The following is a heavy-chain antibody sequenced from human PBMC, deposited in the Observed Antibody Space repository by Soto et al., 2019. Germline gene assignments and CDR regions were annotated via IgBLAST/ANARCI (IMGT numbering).Heavy chain of an antibody. CDR1: GFTFSSYA. V-gene: IGHV3-23*01. J-gene: IGHJ4*02. CDR2: ISGSGGST. D-gene: IGHD2-15*01. CDR3: AKVPAPKADLGGGSCYFDY. Sequence: GGSLRLSCAASGFTFSSYAMSWVRQAPGKGLEWVSAISGSGGSTYYADSVKGRFTISRDNSKNTLYLQMNSLRAEDTAVYYCAKVPAPKADLGGGSCYFDYWGQGTLVTVSS.